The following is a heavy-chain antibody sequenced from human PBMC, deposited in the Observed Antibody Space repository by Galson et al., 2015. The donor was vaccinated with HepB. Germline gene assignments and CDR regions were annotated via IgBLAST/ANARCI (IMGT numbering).Heavy chain of an antibody. V-gene: IGHV3-30*04. CDR1: GFTFSSYA. CDR2: ISYDGSNK. J-gene: IGHJ3*02. CDR3: ARDSRRLWFGERRDAFDI. Sequence: SLRLSCAASGFTFSSYAMHWVRQAPGKGLEWVAVISYDGSNKYYADSVKGRFTISRDNSKNTLYLQMNSLRAEDTAVYYCARDSRRLWFGERRDAFDIWGQGTMVTASS. D-gene: IGHD3-10*01.